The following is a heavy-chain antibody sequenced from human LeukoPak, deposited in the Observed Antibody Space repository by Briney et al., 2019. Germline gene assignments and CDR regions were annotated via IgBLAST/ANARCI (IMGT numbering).Heavy chain of an antibody. J-gene: IGHJ4*02. V-gene: IGHV4-4*02. CDR3: ARASFKYGSGSYFDY. D-gene: IGHD3-10*01. CDR1: GGSISSSNW. Sequence: SGTLSLTCAVSGGSISSSNWWSWGRQPPGKGLEWIGEIYHSGSTNYNPSLKSRVTISVDKSKNQFSLKLSSVTAADTAVYYCARASFKYGSGSYFDYWGQGTLVTVSS. CDR2: IYHSGST.